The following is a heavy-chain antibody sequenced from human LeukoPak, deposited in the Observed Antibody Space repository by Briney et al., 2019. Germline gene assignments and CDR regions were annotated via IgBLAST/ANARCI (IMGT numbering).Heavy chain of an antibody. J-gene: IGHJ4*02. V-gene: IGHV1-18*01. D-gene: IGHD6-6*01. CDR3: ARAFENYSSSSGLDY. CDR2: ISAYNGNT. CDR1: GYTFTRYG. Sequence: GASVTVSCKASGYTFTRYGIRWARHAPGHGLEPMGWISAYNGNTNYAQKLQGRVTMTTDTTTSTDYMELRILRSDDTAVYYCARAFENYSSSSGLDYWGQGTLVTVSS.